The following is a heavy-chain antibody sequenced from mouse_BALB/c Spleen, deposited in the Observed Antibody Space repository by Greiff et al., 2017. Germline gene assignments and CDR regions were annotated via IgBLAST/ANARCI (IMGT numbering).Heavy chain of an antibody. J-gene: IGHJ2*01. CDR1: GFNIKDSY. D-gene: IGHD2-2*01. Sequence: EVQLQQSGAELVKPGASVKLSCTASGFNIKDSYMHWVTQRPEQGLEWIGRIDPANGNTNYAPKFQGKATITADTASNTAYLQLSSLTSEDTAVYYCAKGLSYGYDFAYWGQGTTLTVSS. CDR3: AKGLSYGYDFAY. V-gene: IGHV14-3*02. CDR2: IDPANGNT.